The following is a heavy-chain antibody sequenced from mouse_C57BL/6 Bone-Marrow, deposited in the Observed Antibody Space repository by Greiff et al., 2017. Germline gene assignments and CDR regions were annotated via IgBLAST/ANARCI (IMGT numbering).Heavy chain of an antibody. CDR2: ISGGGGNT. V-gene: IGHV5-9*01. Sequence: EVQVVESGGGLVKPGGSLKLSCAASGFTFSSYTMSWVRQTPEKRLEWVATISGGGGNTYYPDSVKGRFTISRDNAKNTLYLQMSSLRSEDTALYYCARSYYYGSSPYYAMDYWGQGTSVTVSS. CDR3: ARSYYYGSSPYYAMDY. D-gene: IGHD1-1*01. CDR1: GFTFSSYT. J-gene: IGHJ4*01.